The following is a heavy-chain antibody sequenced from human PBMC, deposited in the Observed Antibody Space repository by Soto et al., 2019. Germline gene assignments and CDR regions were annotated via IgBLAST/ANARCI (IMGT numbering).Heavy chain of an antibody. CDR3: ARSTAAMNAFGI. CDR2: IIPILGIA. V-gene: IGHV1-69*02. D-gene: IGHD2-2*01. CDR1: GGTFSSYT. Sequence: ASVKVSCKASGGTFSSYTSSWVRQAPGQGLEWMGRIIPILGIANYAQKFQGRVTITADKSTSTAYMELSSLRSEDTAVYYCARSTAAMNAFGIWGQGTIVTVSS. J-gene: IGHJ3*02.